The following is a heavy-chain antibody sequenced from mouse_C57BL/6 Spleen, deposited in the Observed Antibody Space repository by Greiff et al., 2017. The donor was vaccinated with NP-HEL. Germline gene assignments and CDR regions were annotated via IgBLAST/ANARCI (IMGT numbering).Heavy chain of an antibody. Sequence: VQLQESGAELVRPGTSVKVSCKASGYAFTNYLIEWVKQRPGQGLEWIGVINPGSGGTNYNEKFKGKATLTADKSSSTAYMQLSSLTSEDSAVYFCARRSSGYGYWGQGTTLTVSS. V-gene: IGHV1-54*01. CDR1: GYAFTNYL. J-gene: IGHJ2*01. CDR2: INPGSGGT. CDR3: ARRSSGYGY. D-gene: IGHD3-2*02.